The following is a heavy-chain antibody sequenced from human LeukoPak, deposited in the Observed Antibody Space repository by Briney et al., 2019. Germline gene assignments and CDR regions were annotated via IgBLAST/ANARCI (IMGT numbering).Heavy chain of an antibody. Sequence: ASVKVSCKASGYTFTSYAMNWVRQAPGQGLERMGWINTNTGNPTYAQGFTGRFVFSLDTSVSTAYLQICSLKAEDTAVYYCARAPEYCSSTSCYDGYFDYWGQGTLVTVSS. V-gene: IGHV7-4-1*01. CDR2: INTNTGNP. CDR1: GYTFTSYA. J-gene: IGHJ4*02. CDR3: ARAPEYCSSTSCYDGYFDY. D-gene: IGHD2-2*01.